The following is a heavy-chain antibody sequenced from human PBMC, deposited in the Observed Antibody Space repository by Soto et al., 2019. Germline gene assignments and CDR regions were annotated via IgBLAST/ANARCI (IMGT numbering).Heavy chain of an antibody. D-gene: IGHD6-19*01. V-gene: IGHV1-18*01. Sequence: QVQLVQSGAEVKKPGASVKVSCKASGYTFTSYGISWVRQAPGQGLEWMGWVNAYNGNTNYAQTFQGRVTMANDTSTSTAYMELRSLRSGDTAVYYCAREAVSGRTGFDYWGQGTLVTVSS. CDR1: GYTFTSYG. CDR3: AREAVSGRTGFDY. CDR2: VNAYNGNT. J-gene: IGHJ4*02.